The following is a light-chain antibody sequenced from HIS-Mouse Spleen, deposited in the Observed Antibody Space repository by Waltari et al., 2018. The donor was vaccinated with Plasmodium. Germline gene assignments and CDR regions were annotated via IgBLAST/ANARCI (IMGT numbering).Light chain of an antibody. CDR2: KDS. CDR1: ALPKQY. V-gene: IGLV3-25*03. Sequence: SYELTQPPSVSVSPGQTARITCSGDALPKQYSSWYQQKPGQAPVLVIYKDSERPSGIPERFSGSSSGTTVTLTIRGVQAEDEADYYCQSADSSGTYHWVFGGGTKLTVL. CDR3: QSADSSGTYHWV. J-gene: IGLJ3*02.